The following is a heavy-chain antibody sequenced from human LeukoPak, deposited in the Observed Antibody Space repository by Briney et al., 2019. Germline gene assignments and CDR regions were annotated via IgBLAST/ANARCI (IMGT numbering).Heavy chain of an antibody. CDR1: GYTFTGFY. D-gene: IGHD1-14*01. CDR3: ARTGSFDY. V-gene: IGHV1-2*02. CDR2: INPNSGAT. J-gene: IGHJ4*02. Sequence: ASVKVSCTASGYTFTGFYMHWVRQAPGQGLEWMGWINPNSGATIYAQNFQGRVTMTTDTSISTAYMELTRLGSDDTAVYYCARTGSFDYWGQGTLVTVSS.